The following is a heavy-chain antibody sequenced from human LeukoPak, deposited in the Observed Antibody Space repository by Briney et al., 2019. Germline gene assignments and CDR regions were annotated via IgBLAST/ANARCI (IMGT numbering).Heavy chain of an antibody. V-gene: IGHV4-39*02. CDR1: GGSISSSSFY. J-gene: IGHJ6*03. D-gene: IGHD6-19*01. CDR3: ARDETYSSDWQSNHYYYYMDV. Sequence: PSETLSLTCTVSGGSISSSSFYWGWIRQPPGKGLEWIGSIYYSGSTCYNPSLKSRVTISVDTSKNQFSLELSSVTAADTAMYYCARDETYSSDWQSNHYYYYMDVWGKGTTVTVSS. CDR2: IYYSGST.